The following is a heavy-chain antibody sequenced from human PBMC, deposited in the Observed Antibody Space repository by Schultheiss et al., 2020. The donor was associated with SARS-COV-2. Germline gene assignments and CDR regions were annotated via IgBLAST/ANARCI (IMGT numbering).Heavy chain of an antibody. CDR3: ARSAYSSSWQYYYYYMDV. J-gene: IGHJ6*03. V-gene: IGHV3-30*03. D-gene: IGHD6-13*01. CDR2: ISYDGSNK. CDR1: GFTFSSYS. Sequence: GGSLRLSCAASGFTFSSYSMNWVRQAPGKGLEWVAVISYDGSNKYYADSVKGRFTISRDNSKNTLYLQMNSLRAEDTAVYYCARSAYSSSWQYYYYYMDVWGKGTTVTVSS.